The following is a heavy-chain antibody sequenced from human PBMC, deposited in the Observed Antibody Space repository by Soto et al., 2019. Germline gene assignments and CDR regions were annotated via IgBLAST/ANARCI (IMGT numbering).Heavy chain of an antibody. CDR2: INHSGST. CDR3: ARVYDSSGYYTTWGDYYYYGMDV. D-gene: IGHD3-22*01. Sequence: SETLSLTCAVYGGSFSGYYWSWIRQPPGKGLEWIGEINHSGSTNYNPSLKSRVTISVDKSKNQFSLKLSSVTAADTAVYYCARVYDSSGYYTTWGDYYYYGMDVWGQGTTVTVSS. V-gene: IGHV4-34*01. CDR1: GGSFSGYY. J-gene: IGHJ6*02.